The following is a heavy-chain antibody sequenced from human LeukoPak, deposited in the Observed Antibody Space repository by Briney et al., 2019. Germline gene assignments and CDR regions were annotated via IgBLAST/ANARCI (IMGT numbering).Heavy chain of an antibody. Sequence: LRLSCAASGFTVNNNYMSWVRQPPGKGLEWIGSIYYSGNTYYNPSLKSRVTISVDTSKNQFSLKLSSVTAADTAVYYCARLDCGGDCYSGRGWYFDLWGRGTLVTVSS. V-gene: IGHV4-59*08. D-gene: IGHD2-21*02. CDR3: ARLDCGGDCYSGRGWYFDL. CDR2: IYYSGNT. CDR1: GFTVNNNY. J-gene: IGHJ2*01.